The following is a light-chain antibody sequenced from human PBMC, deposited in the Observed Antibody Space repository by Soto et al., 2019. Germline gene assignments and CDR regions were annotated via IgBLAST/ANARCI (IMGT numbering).Light chain of an antibody. CDR3: SSYTDSRTYV. CDR1: SSDVGGYNY. Sequence: QSVLTQPASVAGSPGQSITISCTGASSDVGGYNYVSWYQQHPGKAPKLMIYEFSNRPSGVSSRFSCSKSGNTASLTISGLQSEDEADYYCSSYTDSRTYVFGTGTKVTVL. V-gene: IGLV2-14*01. J-gene: IGLJ1*01. CDR2: EFS.